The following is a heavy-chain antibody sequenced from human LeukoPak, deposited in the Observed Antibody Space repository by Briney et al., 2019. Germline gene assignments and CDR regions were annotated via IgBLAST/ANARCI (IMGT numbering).Heavy chain of an antibody. J-gene: IGHJ4*02. CDR3: ATDRTYGTDY. V-gene: IGHV4-38-2*02. D-gene: IGHD3-10*01. Sequence: PSETLSLTCTVSGYSISSGYYWGWIRQPPGKGLEWIGSIYYRGSTYYNPSLKSRVTISVDTSKNQFSLKVNSVTAADTAVYYCATDRTYGTDYWGQGTLVTVSS. CDR1: GYSISSGYY. CDR2: IYYRGST.